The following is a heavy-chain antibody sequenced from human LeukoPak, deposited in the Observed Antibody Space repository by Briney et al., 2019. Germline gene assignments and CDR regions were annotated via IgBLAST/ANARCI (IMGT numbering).Heavy chain of an antibody. D-gene: IGHD3-9*01. V-gene: IGHV4-38-2*01. J-gene: IGHJ3*02. Sequence: PSETLSLTCAVSGYSISSGYYWGWIRQPPGKGLEWIGSIYHSGSTYYNPPLKSRVTISVDTSKNQFSLKLSSVTAADTAVYYCARRDYDILTGYSTDAFDIWGQGTMVTVSS. CDR3: ARRDYDILTGYSTDAFDI. CDR2: IYHSGST. CDR1: GYSISSGYY.